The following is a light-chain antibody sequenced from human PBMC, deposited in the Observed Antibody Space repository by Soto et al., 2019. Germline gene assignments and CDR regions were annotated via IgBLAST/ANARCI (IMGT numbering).Light chain of an antibody. V-gene: IGKV3-11*01. J-gene: IGKJ4*01. CDR2: SAS. Sequence: EIVLTQSPATLSLSPGERATLSCRASPNAGNALVWYHQTRGQAPRLLIYSASNRATGIPARFSGSGSGTDFTLSISSLEPEDFAADYCQQRSNWPPTFGGGTKVEIK. CDR3: QQRSNWPPT. CDR1: PNAGNA.